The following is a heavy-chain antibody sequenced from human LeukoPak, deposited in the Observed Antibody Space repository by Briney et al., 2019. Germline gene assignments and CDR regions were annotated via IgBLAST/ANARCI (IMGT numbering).Heavy chain of an antibody. CDR2: ISSSSSTI. J-gene: IGHJ4*02. D-gene: IGHD3-10*01. V-gene: IGHV3-48*02. Sequence: GGSLRLSCAASGFTFSSYSMNWVRQAPGKGLEWVSYISSSSSTIYYAGSVKGRFTISRDNAKNSLYLQMNSLRDEDTAMYYCARDRWFGELLEDRAYWGQGTQVTVSS. CDR3: ARDRWFGELLEDRAY. CDR1: GFTFSSYS.